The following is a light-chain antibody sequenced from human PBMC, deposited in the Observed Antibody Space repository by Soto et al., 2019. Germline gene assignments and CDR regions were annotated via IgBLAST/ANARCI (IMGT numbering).Light chain of an antibody. V-gene: IGKV1-39*01. CDR1: QSIGSY. CDR2: AAS. CDR3: RQPNRLPLT. Sequence: DIQMTQSPSSLSASVGYRVTITCRASQSIGSYLNWYQQKPGKAPKRLIYAASSLQSGVPSRFSASVSGTDGTINDGSRQAKDGTTDHGRQPNRLPLTFGGGTK. J-gene: IGKJ4*01.